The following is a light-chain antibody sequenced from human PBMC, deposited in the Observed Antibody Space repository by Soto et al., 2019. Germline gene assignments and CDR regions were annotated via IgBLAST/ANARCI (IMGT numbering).Light chain of an antibody. J-gene: IGLJ3*02. V-gene: IGLV4-60*03. CDR3: ETWDSNIGV. CDR2: LEGSGNY. CDR1: SGHSSHV. Sequence: QLVLTQSSSASASLGSSVKLTCTLNSGHSSHVIAWHQQQPGKAPRYLMKLEGSGNYNKGSGVPDRFSGSSSGADRYLTISNLQSEDEADYYCETWDSNIGVFGEGTQLTVL.